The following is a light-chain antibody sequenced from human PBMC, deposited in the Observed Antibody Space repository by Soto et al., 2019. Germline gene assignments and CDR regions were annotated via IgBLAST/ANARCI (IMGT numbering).Light chain of an antibody. J-gene: IGKJ1*01. Sequence: EIVLTQSPGTLSLSPGERATLSCRASQSVSGTYLAWYQQTPGQAPRLLIYGASNRATGIPDRFSGSGSGTDFTLTISRLEPEDFATYYCLQHKSYPRTFGQGTKVDIK. V-gene: IGKV3-20*01. CDR2: GAS. CDR1: QSVSGTY. CDR3: LQHKSYPRT.